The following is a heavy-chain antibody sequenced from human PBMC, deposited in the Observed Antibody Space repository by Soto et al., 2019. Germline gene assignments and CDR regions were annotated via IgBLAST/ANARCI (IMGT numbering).Heavy chain of an antibody. J-gene: IGHJ3*02. Sequence: QVQLVESGGDVVQPGRSLRLSCAASGSTFSSYDIHWVRQAPGKGLEWVAHITPDGNRAYYADSVKGRFTVSRDNARNTVYLQVKSLRPEDTAVYHCVRGPSHGAFDIWGPGTLVTVSS. CDR2: ITPDGNRA. V-gene: IGHV3-30-3*01. CDR1: GSTFSSYD. CDR3: VRGPSHGAFDI.